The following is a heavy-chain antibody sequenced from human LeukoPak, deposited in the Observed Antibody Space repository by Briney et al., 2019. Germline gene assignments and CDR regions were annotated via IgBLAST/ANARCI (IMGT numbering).Heavy chain of an antibody. CDR1: GFTFSTYW. Sequence: PGGSLSLSCSASGFTFSTYWMVWVRQAPGKGLLWVSHIDSDGSRTGYADPVKGRFTMSRDNAKNTLYLQMNSLRAEDTAVYFCARAAYSSTPYYWGQGTLVTVSS. D-gene: IGHD6-13*01. CDR2: IDSDGSRT. V-gene: IGHV3-74*01. J-gene: IGHJ4*02. CDR3: ARAAYSSTPYY.